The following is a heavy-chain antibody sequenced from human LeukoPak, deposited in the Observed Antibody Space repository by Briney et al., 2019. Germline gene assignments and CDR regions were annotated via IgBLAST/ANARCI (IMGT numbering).Heavy chain of an antibody. J-gene: IGHJ4*02. Sequence: GGSLRLSCAASGFTFSTYGMHWLRQAPGKGLEWVAFIQYDGGIKYSADSVKGRFTISRDNSKKTLYLQMNSLRAEDTAVYYCAKVKSGNYNGFDYWGQGTLGTASS. D-gene: IGHD1-26*01. CDR1: GFTFSTYG. V-gene: IGHV3-30*02. CDR3: AKVKSGNYNGFDY. CDR2: IQYDGGIK.